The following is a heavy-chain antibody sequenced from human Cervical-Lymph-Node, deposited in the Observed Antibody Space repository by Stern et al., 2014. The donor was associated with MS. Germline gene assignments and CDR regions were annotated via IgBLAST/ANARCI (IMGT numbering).Heavy chain of an antibody. CDR2: LRTNHGGT. D-gene: IGHD5-24*01. CDR3: ARDVGYRGYGLPHYHFGLEV. CDR1: GYNFIEYY. V-gene: IGHV1-2*06. Sequence: QVQLMQSGAEVKKPGASVKVSCKASGYNFIEYYMHWVRQAPGQGLEWMGRLRTNHGGTKYAQEFEGRVSMTGDTSNSTAYMELSGLTSDDTAVYYCARDVGYRGYGLPHYHFGLEVWGQGTTVIVSS. J-gene: IGHJ6*02.